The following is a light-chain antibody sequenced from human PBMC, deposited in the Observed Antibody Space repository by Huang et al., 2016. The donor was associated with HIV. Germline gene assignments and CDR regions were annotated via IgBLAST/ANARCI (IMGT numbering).Light chain of an antibody. CDR3: QQYYRNPQT. J-gene: IGKJ4*01. V-gene: IGKV4-1*01. CDR2: WAA. Sequence: DIVMTQSPDSLSISPGERATINCKPSQRLLYNLNSKNYLAWFQQRPGQPPKLRFHWAASRQSGIPKRFSASGSGTDFTLTIDNLQTEDVAIYYCQQYYRNPQTVGRGTAVEI. CDR1: QRLLYNLNSKNY.